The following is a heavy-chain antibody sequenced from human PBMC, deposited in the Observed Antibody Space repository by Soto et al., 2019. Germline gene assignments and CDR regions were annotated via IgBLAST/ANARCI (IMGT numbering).Heavy chain of an antibody. Sequence: GGSLRLSCTASGFSFGDYYMSWIRQAPGKGLEWISYISHNSDSFYYADSVKGRFTVSRYNSKNSLFLQMDNLRAEDTAVYYCAREDLCTTGTCLLLRRKTNYFDYWGPGTQVTVSS. CDR3: AREDLCTTGTCLLLRRKTNYFDY. D-gene: IGHD2-8*01. CDR2: ISHNSDSF. V-gene: IGHV3-11*01. J-gene: IGHJ4*01. CDR1: GFSFGDYY.